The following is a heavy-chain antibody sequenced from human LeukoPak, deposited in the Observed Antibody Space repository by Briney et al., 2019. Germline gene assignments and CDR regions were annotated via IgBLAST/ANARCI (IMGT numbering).Heavy chain of an antibody. J-gene: IGHJ4*02. CDR2: ISSSSSYI. D-gene: IGHD6-13*01. V-gene: IGHV3-21*01. CDR1: GFTFSSYS. Sequence: GGSLRLSCAASGFTFSSYSVNWVRQAPGKGLEWVSSISSSSSYIYYADSVKGRFTISRDNAKNSLYLQMNSLRAEDTAVYYCARDPGYSSSWYSIGDYWGQGILVTVS. CDR3: ARDPGYSSSWYSIGDY.